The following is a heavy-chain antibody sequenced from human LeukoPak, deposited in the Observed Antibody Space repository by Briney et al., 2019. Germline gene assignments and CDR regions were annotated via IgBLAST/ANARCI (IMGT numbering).Heavy chain of an antibody. CDR3: ARGSEYYDILTNYYYYYGMDV. V-gene: IGHV1-8*01. J-gene: IGHJ6*02. D-gene: IGHD3-9*01. CDR2: MNPNSGNT. CDR1: GYTFTSYD. Sequence: ASVKVSCKASGYTFTSYDINWVRQAIGQGLEWMGWMNPNSGNTGYAQKFQGRVTMTRNTSISTAYMELSSLRSEDTAVYYCARGSEYYDILTNYYYYYGMDVWGQGTTVTVSS.